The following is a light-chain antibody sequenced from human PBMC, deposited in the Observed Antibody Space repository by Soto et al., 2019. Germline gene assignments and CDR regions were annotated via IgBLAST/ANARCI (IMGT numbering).Light chain of an antibody. CDR2: GAS. V-gene: IGKV3-15*01. CDR1: QSVSSSY. J-gene: IGKJ5*01. Sequence: IVLTQSAGTLSLSPGERATLSCRASQSVSSSYLAWYQQKPGQAPRLLIYGASTRATGVPARFSGRGSGTEFTLTISSLQSEDFAVYYCQQYTNWPPNTFGQGTRLEI. CDR3: QQYTNWPPNT.